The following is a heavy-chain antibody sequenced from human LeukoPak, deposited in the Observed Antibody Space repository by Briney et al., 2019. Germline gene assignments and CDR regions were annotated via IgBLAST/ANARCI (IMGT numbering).Heavy chain of an antibody. Sequence: PSETLSLTCAVYGGSFSGYYWSWIRQPPGKGLEWIGEINHRGSTNYNPSLKSRVTISVDTSRNRFSLELSAVTAADTAVYYCARVGYCGDDCYPFDSWGQGTLTTISS. CDR3: ARVGYCGDDCYPFDS. V-gene: IGHV4-34*01. D-gene: IGHD2-21*02. J-gene: IGHJ4*02. CDR2: INHRGST. CDR1: GGSFSGYY.